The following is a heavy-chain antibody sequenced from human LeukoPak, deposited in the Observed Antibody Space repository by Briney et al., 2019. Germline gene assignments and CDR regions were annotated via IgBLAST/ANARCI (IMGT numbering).Heavy chain of an antibody. J-gene: IGHJ4*02. CDR3: ARDRITMVRAQGGYFDY. CDR2: ISAYNGNT. D-gene: IGHD3-10*01. V-gene: IGHV1-18*01. CDR1: GYTFTSYG. Sequence: ASVKVSCKASGYTFTSYGISWVRQAPGQGLEWMGWISAYNGNTNYAQKLQGRVTMTTDTSTSTAYMELSSLRSEDTAVYYCARDRITMVRAQGGYFDYWGQGTLVTVSS.